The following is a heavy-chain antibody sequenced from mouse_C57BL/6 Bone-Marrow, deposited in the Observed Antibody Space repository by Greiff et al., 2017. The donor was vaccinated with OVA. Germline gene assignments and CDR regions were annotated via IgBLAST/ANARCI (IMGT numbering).Heavy chain of an antibody. Sequence: QVQLKESGAELARPGASVKLSCKASGYTFTSYGISWVKQRTGQGLEWIGEIYPRSGNTYYNEKFKGKATLTADKSSSTAYMELRSLTSEDSAVYFCARARYDGYYEAMDQWGKGPSDTVPS. CDR2: IYPRSGNT. CDR3: ARARYDGYYEAMDQ. V-gene: IGHV1-81*01. D-gene: IGHD2-3*01. CDR1: GYTFTSYG. J-gene: IGHJ4*01.